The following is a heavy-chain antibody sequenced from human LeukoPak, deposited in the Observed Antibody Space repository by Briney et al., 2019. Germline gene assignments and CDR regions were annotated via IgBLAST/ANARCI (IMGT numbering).Heavy chain of an antibody. CDR3: ARGMRGYSGYELDY. V-gene: IGHV3-21*01. J-gene: IGHJ4*02. CDR2: ISSSDYP. CDR1: GFIFSPYG. Sequence: GGSLRLSCAASGFIFSPYGMTWVRQAPGKGLEWVSTISSSDYPSYTDSVKGRFTVSRDNAKNTLYLQMNSLRAEDTAVYYCARGMRGYSGYELDYWGQGTLVTVAS. D-gene: IGHD5-12*01.